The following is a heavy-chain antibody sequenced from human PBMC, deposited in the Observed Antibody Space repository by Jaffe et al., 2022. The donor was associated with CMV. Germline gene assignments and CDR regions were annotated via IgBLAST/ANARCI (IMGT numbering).Heavy chain of an antibody. CDR1: GFTFDDYT. V-gene: IGHV3-43*01. CDR2: ISWDGGST. CDR3: AKSGYSYGLDYYFDY. Sequence: EVQLVESGGVVVQPGGSLRLSCAASGFTFDDYTMHWVRQAPGKGLEWVSLISWDGGSTYYADSVKGRFTISRDNSKNSLYLQMNSLRTEDTALYYCAKSGYSYGLDYYFDYWGQGTLVTVSS. D-gene: IGHD5-18*01. J-gene: IGHJ4*02.